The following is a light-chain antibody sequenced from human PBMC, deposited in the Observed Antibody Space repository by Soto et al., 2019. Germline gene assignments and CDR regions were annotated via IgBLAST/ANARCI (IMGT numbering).Light chain of an antibody. CDR1: SSDVGRYNY. Sequence: QSALTQPASVSGSPGQSITISCTGTSSDVGRYNYVSWFQHYPGKAPKLMIYEVNNRPSGVSDRFSGSKSGNTASLTISGLQTEDETDYYCSSYTISSTGVFGGGTKLTVL. V-gene: IGLV2-14*01. J-gene: IGLJ3*02. CDR2: EVN. CDR3: SSYTISSTGV.